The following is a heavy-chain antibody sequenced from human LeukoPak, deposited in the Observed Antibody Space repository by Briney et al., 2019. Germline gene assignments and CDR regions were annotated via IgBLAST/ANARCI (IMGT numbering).Heavy chain of an antibody. CDR1: GDSITAYY. D-gene: IGHD6-13*01. Sequence: PSETLSLTCTVSGDSITAYYWSWIRQSPGKGLEWIGYIESSGYTSYNPSLKSRVTFSVDTSKNQLSLRLSSVTAADTAVYYCARHSSSWGIDYWGQGTLVTVSS. CDR3: ARHSSSWGIDY. CDR2: IESSGYT. J-gene: IGHJ4*02. V-gene: IGHV4-59*08.